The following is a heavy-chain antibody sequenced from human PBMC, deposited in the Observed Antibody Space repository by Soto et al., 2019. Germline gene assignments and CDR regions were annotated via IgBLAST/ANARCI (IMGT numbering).Heavy chain of an antibody. CDR2: ISYDGSNK. Sequence: GGSLRLSCAASGFTFSSDGMHWVRQAPGKGLEWVAVISYDGSNKYYADSVKGRFTISRDNSKNTLYLQINSLRAEDTAVYYCAKGSRYYDFWSGYWNYWGQGTLVTVSS. J-gene: IGHJ4*02. CDR1: GFTFSSDG. V-gene: IGHV3-30*18. D-gene: IGHD3-3*01. CDR3: AKGSRYYDFWSGYWNY.